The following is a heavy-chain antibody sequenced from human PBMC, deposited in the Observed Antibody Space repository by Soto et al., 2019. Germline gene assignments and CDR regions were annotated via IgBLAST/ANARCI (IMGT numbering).Heavy chain of an antibody. D-gene: IGHD5-12*01. CDR3: ASYSRDGYNAVDY. V-gene: IGHV4-31*03. CDR2: IFYSGRT. Sequence: SETLSLTCTVSGASISNGGYYWSWIRQQPGKGLKWIGYIFYSGRTYYNPSLKSRVSISVDTSKNQFSLKLSSVTAADTAVYYCASYSRDGYNAVDYWGQGTLVTVSS. J-gene: IGHJ4*02. CDR1: GASISNGGYY.